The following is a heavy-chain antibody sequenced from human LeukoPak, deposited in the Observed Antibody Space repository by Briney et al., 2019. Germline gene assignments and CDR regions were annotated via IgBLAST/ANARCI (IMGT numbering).Heavy chain of an antibody. CDR3: ARELRASYYYYMDV. D-gene: IGHD5-12*01. Sequence: SETLSLTCTVSGGSISSVSYYWGWIRQPPGKGLECIGSIFYTGRSYYNPSLKSRVTISVDTSKNQFSLKLSSVTAADTAVYYCARELRASYYYYMDVWGKGTTVTVSS. V-gene: IGHV4-39*07. J-gene: IGHJ6*03. CDR1: GGSISSVSYY. CDR2: IFYTGRS.